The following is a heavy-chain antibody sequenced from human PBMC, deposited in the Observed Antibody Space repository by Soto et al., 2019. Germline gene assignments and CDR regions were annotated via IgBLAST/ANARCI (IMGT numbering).Heavy chain of an antibody. CDR2: ISSSSSYI. V-gene: IGHV3-21*01. J-gene: IGHJ5*02. CDR1: GFTFSSYS. CDR3: ARVRSIAARPDWFDP. Sequence: GGSLRLSCAASGFTFSSYSMNWVRQAPGKGLEGVSSISSSSSYIYYADSVKGRFTISRDNAKNSLYLQMNSLIAEDTAVYYCARVRSIAARPDWFDPWGQGTLVTVSS. D-gene: IGHD6-6*01.